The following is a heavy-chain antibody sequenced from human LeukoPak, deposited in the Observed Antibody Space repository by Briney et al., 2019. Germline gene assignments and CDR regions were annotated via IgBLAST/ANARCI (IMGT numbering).Heavy chain of an antibody. J-gene: IGHJ3*01. V-gene: IGHV3-30*18. CDR2: ISYDGSSK. D-gene: IGHD3-22*01. CDR3: AKDGSDGSAYYHAFDV. CDR1: GFTFSSNG. Sequence: PGGSLRLSCVASGFTFSSNGMHWVRQAPGKGLEWVAAISYDGSSKYYADSVKGRFTISRENSKNTLYLQMNSLRAEDTAVHYCAKDGSDGSAYYHAFDVWGQGTMVTVSA.